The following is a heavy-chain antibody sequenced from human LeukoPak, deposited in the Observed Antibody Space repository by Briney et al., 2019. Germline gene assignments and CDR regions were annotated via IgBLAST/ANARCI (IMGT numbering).Heavy chain of an antibody. Sequence: GESLQISCQGSGYSFTSSWIGWVRQMPGKGLEWMGLIYPGDSDTRYSPSFQGQVTLSADTSISTAYLQWSSLKASDTAMYYCARWTTGFDFWGQGTLVTVSS. V-gene: IGHV5-51*01. CDR2: IYPGDSDT. J-gene: IGHJ4*02. CDR1: GYSFTSSW. D-gene: IGHD1-1*01. CDR3: ARWTTGFDF.